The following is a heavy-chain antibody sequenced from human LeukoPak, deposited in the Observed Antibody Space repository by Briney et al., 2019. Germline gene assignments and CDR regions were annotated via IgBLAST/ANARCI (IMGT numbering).Heavy chain of an antibody. Sequence: ASVKVSCKASGYTFTSYYLHWVRQAPGQGLEWMGIINPSGGSTSYAQKFQGRVTMTRDTSTSTVYMELSSLRSEDTAVYYCARDGGTRPYGMDVWGQGTTVTVSS. CDR1: GYTFTSYY. V-gene: IGHV1-46*01. CDR3: ARDGGTRPYGMDV. D-gene: IGHD2-15*01. CDR2: INPSGGST. J-gene: IGHJ6*02.